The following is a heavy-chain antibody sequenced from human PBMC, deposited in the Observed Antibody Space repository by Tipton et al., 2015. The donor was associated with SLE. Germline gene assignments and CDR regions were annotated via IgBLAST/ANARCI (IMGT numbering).Heavy chain of an antibody. CDR2: IYYSGSP. D-gene: IGHD1-14*01. Sequence: TLSLTCAVSGGSINSGDYSWGWIRQPPGGGLESIGSIYYSGSPSYDPSLRSRVTISVDTSRNQLSLELNSVTAADTAVYYCARTNRLPYRVYFDSWGQGALVTVSS. CDR1: GGSINSGDYS. J-gene: IGHJ4*02. V-gene: IGHV4-39*07. CDR3: ARTNRLPYRVYFDS.